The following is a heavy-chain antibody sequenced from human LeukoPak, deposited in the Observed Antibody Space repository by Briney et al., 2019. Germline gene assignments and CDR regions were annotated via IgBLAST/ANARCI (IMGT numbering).Heavy chain of an antibody. J-gene: IGHJ5*02. V-gene: IGHV1-69*13. Sequence: ASVKVSCKASGGTFSSYAISWVRQAPGQGLEWMGGIIPIFGTANYAQKFQGRVTITAVESTSTAYMELSSLRSEDTAVYYCASAHLWGSGSYFNWFDPWGQGTLVTVSS. CDR3: ASAHLWGSGSYFNWFDP. CDR2: IIPIFGTA. D-gene: IGHD3-10*01. CDR1: GGTFSSYA.